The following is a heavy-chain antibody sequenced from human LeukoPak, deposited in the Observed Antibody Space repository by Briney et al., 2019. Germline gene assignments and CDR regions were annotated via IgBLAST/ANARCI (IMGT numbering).Heavy chain of an antibody. CDR2: ICYSGST. Sequence: PSETLSLTCTVSGGSISSSSFYWGWIRQPPGKGLEWIGSICYSGSTYYNPSLKSRVTISVDTSKNQFSLQLNSVTPEDTAVYYCAAGSGHFDYWGQGTLVTVSS. J-gene: IGHJ4*02. V-gene: IGHV4-39*07. CDR3: AAGSGHFDY. CDR1: GGSISSSSFY. D-gene: IGHD1-26*01.